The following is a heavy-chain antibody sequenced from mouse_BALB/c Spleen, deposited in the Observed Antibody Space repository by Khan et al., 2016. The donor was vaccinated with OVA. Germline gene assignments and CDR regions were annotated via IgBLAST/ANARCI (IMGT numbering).Heavy chain of an antibody. CDR3: ALRGDIYDVYYGCPMAY. CDR2: IDPSNGNT. D-gene: IGHD2-3*01. CDR1: GFNIKDTY. J-gene: IGHJ4*01. V-gene: IGHV14-3*02. Sequence: VQLQQSGAELVKPGASVKLSCTASGFNIKDTYMYWVKQRPEQGLEWIGRIDPSNGNTKYDPNFQGKATITADTSSNTAYLQLSSLTSEDTAVYYCALRGDIYDVYYGCPMAYWGQGTSVTVSS.